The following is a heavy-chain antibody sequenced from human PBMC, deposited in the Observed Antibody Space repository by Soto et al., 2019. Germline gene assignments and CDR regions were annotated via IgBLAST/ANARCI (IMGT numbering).Heavy chain of an antibody. J-gene: IGHJ4*02. V-gene: IGHV3-21*01. Sequence: GGSLRLSCAASGFTFSSYSMNWVRQAPGKGLEWVSSISSSSSYIYYADSVKGRFTISRDNAKNSLYLQMNSLRAEDTAGYYCARDQGTDFDYWGQGTLVTVSS. CDR2: ISSSSSYI. D-gene: IGHD2-21*02. CDR1: GFTFSSYS. CDR3: ARDQGTDFDY.